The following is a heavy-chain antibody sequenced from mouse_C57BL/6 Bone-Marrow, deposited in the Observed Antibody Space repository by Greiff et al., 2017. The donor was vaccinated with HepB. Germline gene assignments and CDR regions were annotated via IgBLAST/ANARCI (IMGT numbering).Heavy chain of an antibody. J-gene: IGHJ2*01. CDR3: ARQGGWGFDY. Sequence: EVQVVESGGGLVQPGGSLKLSCAASGFTFSDYYMYWVRQTPEKRLEWVAYISNGGGSTYYPDTVKGRFTISRDNAKNTLYLQMSRLKSEDTAMYYCARQGGWGFDYWGQGTTLTVAS. D-gene: IGHD1-2*01. V-gene: IGHV5-12*01. CDR2: ISNGGGST. CDR1: GFTFSDYY.